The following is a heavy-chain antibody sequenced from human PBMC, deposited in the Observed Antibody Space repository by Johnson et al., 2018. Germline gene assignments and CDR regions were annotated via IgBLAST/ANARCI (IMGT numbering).Heavy chain of an antibody. J-gene: IGHJ3*01. D-gene: IGHD3-16*01. Sequence: EVQLVESGGGLVKPGGSLRLSCAASGFTFSNAWMNWVRQAPGKGLEWVGLIKTKTDGGTTDYVAPVKRRFSIPRDDSKNTVYLQMNSLKTEDTAVYYCTTVHMTTFGPLWCQGTMVTV. CDR2: IKTKTDGGTT. V-gene: IGHV3-15*01. CDR1: GFTFSNAW. CDR3: TTVHMTTFGPL.